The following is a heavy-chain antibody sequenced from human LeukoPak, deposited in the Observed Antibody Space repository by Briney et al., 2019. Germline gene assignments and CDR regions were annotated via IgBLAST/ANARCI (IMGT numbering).Heavy chain of an antibody. CDR3: ARGNYGGNSFDY. Sequence: GRSLRLSCAASGFTFSTYGMHWVRQVPGKGRGWGAVIWYDGSNKYYADSVKGRFTISRDNSKNTLYLQMNSLRAEDTAVYYCARGNYGGNSFDYWGQGTLVTVSS. D-gene: IGHD4-23*01. V-gene: IGHV3-33*01. CDR1: GFTFSTYG. CDR2: IWYDGSNK. J-gene: IGHJ4*02.